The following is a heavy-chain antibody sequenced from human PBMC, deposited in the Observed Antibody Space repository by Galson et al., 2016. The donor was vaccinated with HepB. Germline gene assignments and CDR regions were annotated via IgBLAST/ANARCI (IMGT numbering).Heavy chain of an antibody. D-gene: IGHD3-3*01. J-gene: IGHJ4*02. CDR2: IFYSGTT. CDR1: GGSISSTTYY. V-gene: IGHV4-39*01. CDR3: ARHGRFLRSHLDY. Sequence: SETLSLTCAVTGGSISSTTYYWGWIRQSPGKGLEWMGSIFYSGTTYYNPSFKSRLTISVDRSKNEFSLKLTSVTAADPALYFCARHGRFLRSHLDYWGQGSLVSVSS.